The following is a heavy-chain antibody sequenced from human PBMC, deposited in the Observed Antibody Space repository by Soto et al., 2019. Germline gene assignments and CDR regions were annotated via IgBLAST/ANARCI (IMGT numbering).Heavy chain of an antibody. CDR3: ARERGVSCSNGICLDAFDI. Sequence: EVQRLESGGDLVQPGGSLRLSCAASGFTFNDYALTWVRQVPGKGLEWVASRSSRGFSTHYAESVQGRFTISRDNIKNTVCMQMNSLRDEDTAVYYCARERGVSCSNGICLDAFDIWGQGTLVTVSS. CDR1: GFTFNDYA. CDR2: RSSRGFST. D-gene: IGHD2-8*01. J-gene: IGHJ3*02. V-gene: IGHV3-23*01.